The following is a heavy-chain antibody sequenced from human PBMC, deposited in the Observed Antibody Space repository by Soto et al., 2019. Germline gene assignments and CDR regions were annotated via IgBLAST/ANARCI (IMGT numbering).Heavy chain of an antibody. Sequence: ASVKVSCKVSGYTLTELSMHWVRQAPGKGLEWMRGFDPEDGETIYAQKFQGRVTMTEDTSSDTAYMELSSLRSEDTAVYFCARGGYRSFSCYMDVWGKGTTVTVSS. V-gene: IGHV1-24*01. J-gene: IGHJ6*03. D-gene: IGHD3-16*02. CDR2: FDPEDGET. CDR1: GYTLTELS. CDR3: ARGGYRSFSCYMDV.